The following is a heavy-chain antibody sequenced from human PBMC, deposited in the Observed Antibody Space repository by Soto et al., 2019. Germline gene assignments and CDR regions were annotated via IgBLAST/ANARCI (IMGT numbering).Heavy chain of an antibody. V-gene: IGHV1-18*01. CDR2: ISAHNGNT. CDR3: ARGRYGDY. D-gene: IGHD1-1*01. Sequence: QVHLVQSGAEVKKPGASVKVSCKGSGYDFTTYGITWVRQAPGQGLEGMAWISAHNGNTDYAQKLQGRVTVTRDTSTSTAYMELRSLRSDGTAVYYCARGRYGDYWGQGALVTVSS. CDR1: GYDFTTYG. J-gene: IGHJ4*02.